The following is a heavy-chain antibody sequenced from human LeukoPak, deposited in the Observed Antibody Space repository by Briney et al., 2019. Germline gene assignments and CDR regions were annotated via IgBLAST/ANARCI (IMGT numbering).Heavy chain of an antibody. CDR3: AKGPAVLEWLTKGHLYWYFDL. J-gene: IGHJ2*01. D-gene: IGHD3-3*01. V-gene: IGHV3-23*01. Sequence: PGGSLRLSCAASGFTFSDYTMNWVRLAPGKGLEWVSAISGSGGSTYYADSVKGRFTISRDNSKNTLYLQMNSLRAEDTAVYYCAKGPAVLEWLTKGHLYWYFDLWGRGTLVTVSS. CDR1: GFTFSDYT. CDR2: ISGSGGST.